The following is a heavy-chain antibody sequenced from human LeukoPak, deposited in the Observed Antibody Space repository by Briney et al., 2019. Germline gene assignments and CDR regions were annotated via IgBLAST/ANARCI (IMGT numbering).Heavy chain of an antibody. CDR1: GFTFSSYA. J-gene: IGHJ3*02. CDR3: ARDWETYYDFWSGYQNLDAFDI. Sequence: GGSLRLSCAASGFTFSSYAMSWVRQAPGKGLEWVSAISGSGDSTYYADSVKGRFTISRDNSKNTLYLQMNSLRAEDTAVYYCARDWETYYDFWSGYQNLDAFDIWGQGTMVTVSS. V-gene: IGHV3-23*01. D-gene: IGHD3-3*01. CDR2: ISGSGDST.